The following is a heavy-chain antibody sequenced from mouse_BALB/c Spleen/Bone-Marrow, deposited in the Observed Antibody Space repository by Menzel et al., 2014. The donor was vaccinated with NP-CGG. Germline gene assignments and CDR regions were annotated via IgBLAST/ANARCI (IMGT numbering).Heavy chain of an antibody. CDR1: GYSFTSYW. CDR2: IYPGNSDT. CDR3: SLLGDY. V-gene: IGHV1-87*01. Sequence: VKLMESGAELVKPGASVKLSCKASGYSFTSYWMHWVKQRPGQGLEWIGAIYPGNSDTSYNQKFKGKATLTVDKSSSTAYMQLSSLTSEDSAVYYCSLLGDYWGQGTTLTVSS. J-gene: IGHJ2*01. D-gene: IGHD3-3*01.